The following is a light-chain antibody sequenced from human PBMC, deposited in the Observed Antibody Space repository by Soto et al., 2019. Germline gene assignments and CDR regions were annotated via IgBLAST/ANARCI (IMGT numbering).Light chain of an antibody. CDR2: GAS. Sequence: EIVLTQSPGTLSLSPGERATLSCRASQSVPKDYLVWYQHKPGQAPRLLIHGASSRATGIPDRFSGSGSGTDFTLTISRLEPEDFAVYYCQQSSISPLTFGGGTKVDI. CDR1: QSVPKDY. J-gene: IGKJ4*01. CDR3: QQSSISPLT. V-gene: IGKV3-20*01.